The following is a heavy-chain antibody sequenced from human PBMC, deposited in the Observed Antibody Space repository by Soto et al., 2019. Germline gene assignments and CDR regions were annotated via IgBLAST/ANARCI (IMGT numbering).Heavy chain of an antibody. D-gene: IGHD6-19*01. J-gene: IGHJ5*02. Sequence: HPGGSLRLSCAASRFNFSAYGMHWVRQAPGKGLEWVAGISYDGVNKFYSASMKGRLTVSRDNAKNTFYLQMNSLRPADTALYYCAKARYASGWSGLDTWGQGALVTVFS. CDR3: AKARYASGWSGLDT. CDR2: ISYDGVNK. V-gene: IGHV3-30*18. CDR1: RFNFSAYG.